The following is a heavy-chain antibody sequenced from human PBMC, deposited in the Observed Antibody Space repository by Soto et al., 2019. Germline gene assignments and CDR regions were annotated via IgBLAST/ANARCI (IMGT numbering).Heavy chain of an antibody. D-gene: IGHD4-17*01. V-gene: IGHV3-21*01. J-gene: IGHJ4*02. Sequence: EVQLVESGGGLVKPGGSLRLSCAASGFTFSSYSMNWVRQAPGKGLEWVSSISSSSSYIYYADSVKGRFTISRDNAKKSLYLQMNSLRAEDTAVYYCARDRGTTVTEWNFDYWGQGTLVTVSS. CDR3: ARDRGTTVTEWNFDY. CDR1: GFTFSSYS. CDR2: ISSSSSYI.